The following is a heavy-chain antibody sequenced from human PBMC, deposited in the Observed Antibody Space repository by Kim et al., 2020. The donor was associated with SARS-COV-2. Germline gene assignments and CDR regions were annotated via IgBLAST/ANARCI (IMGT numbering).Heavy chain of an antibody. Sequence: VKGRLTISRDNTKNTLYLQMNSLRAEDTAVYYCAKDLYDSSGYYLGGDDYWGQGTLVTVSS. D-gene: IGHD3-22*01. V-gene: IGHV3-23*01. CDR3: AKDLYDSSGYYLGGDDY. J-gene: IGHJ4*02.